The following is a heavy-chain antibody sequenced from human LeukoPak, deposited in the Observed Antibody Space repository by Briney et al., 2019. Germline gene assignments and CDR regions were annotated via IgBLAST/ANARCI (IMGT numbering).Heavy chain of an antibody. CDR3: ARIGYSSSSLDY. Sequence: GGSLRLSRAASGFTFSNYWMSWVRQAPGKGLEWVANIKQDGSVKYYVDSVKGRFTISRDNAKNFLQMNSLRVEDTAVYYCARIGYSSSSLDYWGQGTLVTVSS. J-gene: IGHJ4*02. V-gene: IGHV3-7*01. CDR1: GFTFSNYW. CDR2: IKQDGSVK. D-gene: IGHD6-6*01.